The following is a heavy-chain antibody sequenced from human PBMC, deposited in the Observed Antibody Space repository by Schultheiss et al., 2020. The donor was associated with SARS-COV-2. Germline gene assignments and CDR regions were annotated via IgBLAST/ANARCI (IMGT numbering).Heavy chain of an antibody. D-gene: IGHD4-17*01. CDR1: GFSLSTSGVG. V-gene: IGHV2-5*02. CDR3: ARSYGDYPEYYFDY. J-gene: IGHJ4*02. Sequence: SGPTLVKPTQTLTLTCTFSGFSLSTSGVGVGWIRQPPGKALEWLALIYWDDDKRYSPSLKSRLTITKDTSKNQVVLTMTNMDPLDTATYYCARSYGDYPEYYFDYWGQGTLVTVSS. CDR2: IYWDDDK.